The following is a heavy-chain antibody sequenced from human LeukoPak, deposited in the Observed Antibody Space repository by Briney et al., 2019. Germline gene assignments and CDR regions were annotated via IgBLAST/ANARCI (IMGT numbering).Heavy chain of an antibody. J-gene: IGHJ5*02. Sequence: PGGSLRLSCAASRFTFSSYSMSWVRQAPGKGLEWVSSISSGSGYIYYADSVKGRFTISRDNAKNSLYLQRNSLRAEDTAVYYCARDYQLGRAWFDPWGQGTLVTVSS. CDR1: RFTFSSYS. CDR2: ISSGSGYI. V-gene: IGHV3-21*01. CDR3: ARDYQLGRAWFDP. D-gene: IGHD5-24*01.